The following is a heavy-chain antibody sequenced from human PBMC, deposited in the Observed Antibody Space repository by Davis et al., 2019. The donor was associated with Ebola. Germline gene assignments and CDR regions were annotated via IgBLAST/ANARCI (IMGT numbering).Heavy chain of an antibody. CDR1: GFTFSSYA. Sequence: GESLKISCAASGFTFSSYAMSWVRQAPGKGLEWVSAISGSGGSTYYADSVKGRFTISRDNSKNTLYLQMNSLRAEDTAVYYCASPLRLGELSFDYWGQGTLVTVSS. CDR2: ISGSGGST. J-gene: IGHJ4*02. D-gene: IGHD3-16*02. V-gene: IGHV3-23*01. CDR3: ASPLRLGELSFDY.